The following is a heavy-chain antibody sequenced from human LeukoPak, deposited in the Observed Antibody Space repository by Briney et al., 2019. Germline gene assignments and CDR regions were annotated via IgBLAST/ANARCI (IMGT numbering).Heavy chain of an antibody. Sequence: SQTLSLTCTVSGGSISSGSYYWSWIRQPAGKGLEWIGRIYTSGSTNYNPSLKSRVTISVDTSKNQFSLKLSSVTAADTAVYYCARGGVGSSWYLFDYYYMDVWGKGTTVTVSS. D-gene: IGHD6-13*01. V-gene: IGHV4-61*02. J-gene: IGHJ6*03. CDR1: GGSISSGSYY. CDR3: ARGGVGSSWYLFDYYYMDV. CDR2: IYTSGST.